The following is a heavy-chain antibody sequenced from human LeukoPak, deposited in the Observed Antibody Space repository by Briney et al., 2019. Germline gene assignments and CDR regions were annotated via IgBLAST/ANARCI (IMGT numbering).Heavy chain of an antibody. CDR2: INPSGVNT. CDR3: ARDQSQGGFYYLNFDY. J-gene: IGHJ4*02. CDR1: GYSFTDYY. V-gene: IGHV1-46*04. Sequence: ASVKVSCKASGYSFTDYYMHWVRQAPGQGLEWMGIINPSGVNTNYAQKLQGRVTMTRDTSTSTVYMELSSLRSEDTAVYYCARDQSQGGFYYLNFDYWGQGTLVTVSS. D-gene: IGHD3-22*01.